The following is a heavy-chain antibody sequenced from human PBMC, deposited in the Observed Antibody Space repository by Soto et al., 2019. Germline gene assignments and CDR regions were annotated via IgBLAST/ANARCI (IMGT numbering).Heavy chain of an antibody. CDR2: IVAASGKT. CDR3: AANLDWGSDDFGGYPS. D-gene: IGHD2-21*01. J-gene: IGHJ4*02. Sequence: SVKVSCKGSGFTFSRSAVQWVRQARGQGLEWIGWIVAASGKTDYSQIFQERVTITRDMSTSTAYMELSSLSSEDTAVYYCAANLDWGSDDFGGYPSWGEGTLITV. V-gene: IGHV1-58*01. CDR1: GFTFSRSA.